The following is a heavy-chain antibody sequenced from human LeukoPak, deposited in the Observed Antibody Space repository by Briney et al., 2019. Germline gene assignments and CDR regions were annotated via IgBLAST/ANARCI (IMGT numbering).Heavy chain of an antibody. J-gene: IGHJ6*02. D-gene: IGHD2-2*01. Sequence: GGSLRLSCAASGFTFSSYSMTWVRQAPGKGLEWVSYISSSSSTIYYADSVKGRFTISRDNAKNSLYLQMNSLRAEDTAVYYCARDSCSGTSCYSQYYYYGMDVWGQGTTVTVSS. CDR1: GFTFSSYS. CDR2: ISSSSSTI. CDR3: ARDSCSGTSCYSQYYYYGMDV. V-gene: IGHV3-48*01.